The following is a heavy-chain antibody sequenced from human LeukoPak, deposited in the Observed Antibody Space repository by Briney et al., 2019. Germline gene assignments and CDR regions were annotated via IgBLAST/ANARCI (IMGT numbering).Heavy chain of an antibody. J-gene: IGHJ4*02. CDR1: GGSISSYY. D-gene: IGHD1-26*01. V-gene: IGHV4-59*01. Sequence: SETLSLTCTVSGGSISSYYWSWIRQPPGKGLEWIGYIYYSGSTSYNPSLKSRVTISVDTSKNQFSLKLSSVTAADTAVYYCARDSGEYWGQGTLVTVSS. CDR3: ARDSGEY. CDR2: IYYSGST.